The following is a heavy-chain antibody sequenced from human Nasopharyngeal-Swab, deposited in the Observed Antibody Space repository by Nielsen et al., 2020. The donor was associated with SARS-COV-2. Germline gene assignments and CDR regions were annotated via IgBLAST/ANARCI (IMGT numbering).Heavy chain of an antibody. D-gene: IGHD5-12*01. J-gene: IGHJ6*03. V-gene: IGHV3-23*01. CDR1: AFTFSHFA. Sequence: GESLKISCAASAFTFSHFAMSWVRQAPGKALEWVSVIDGTGDSSYYADSVKGRFTISRDNSKNTLYLQMNSLRAEDTAVYYCAVHSGYDLYYYYYMDVWGKGTTVTVSS. CDR2: IDGTGDSS. CDR3: AVHSGYDLYYYYYMDV.